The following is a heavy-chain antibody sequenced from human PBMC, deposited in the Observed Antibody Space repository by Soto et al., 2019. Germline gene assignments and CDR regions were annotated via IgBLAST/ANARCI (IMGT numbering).Heavy chain of an antibody. V-gene: IGHV3-49*03. Sequence: GGSLRLSCTASGFTFGDYAMSWFRQAPGKGLEWVGFIRSKAYGGTTEYAAPVKGRFTISRDDSKSIAYLQMNSLKTEDTAVYYCTHSPIVDTAMVTLPKLGGVGLVIDYWGQGTLVTVSS. CDR2: IRSKAYGGTT. D-gene: IGHD5-18*01. CDR1: GFTFGDYA. CDR3: THSPIVDTAMVTLPKLGGVGLVIDY. J-gene: IGHJ4*02.